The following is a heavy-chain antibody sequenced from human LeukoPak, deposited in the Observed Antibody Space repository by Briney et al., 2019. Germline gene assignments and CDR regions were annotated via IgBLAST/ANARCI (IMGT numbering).Heavy chain of an antibody. CDR2: ISYDGSNK. CDR1: GFTFSSYG. CDR3: AKEDGAGRYSYGYGFDY. D-gene: IGHD5-18*01. V-gene: IGHV3-30*18. J-gene: IGHJ4*02. Sequence: GRSPRLSCAASGFTFSSYGMHWVRQAPGKGLEWVAVISYDGSNKYYADSVKGRFTISRDNSKNTLYLQMNSLRAEDTAVYYCAKEDGAGRYSYGYGFDYWGQGTLVTVSS.